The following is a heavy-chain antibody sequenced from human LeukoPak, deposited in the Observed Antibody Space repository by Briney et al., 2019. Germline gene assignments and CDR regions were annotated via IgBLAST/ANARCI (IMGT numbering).Heavy chain of an antibody. V-gene: IGHV3-21*04. CDR1: GFTFSSYN. J-gene: IGHJ4*02. Sequence: GGSLRLSCAASGFTFSSYNMNWVRQAPGKGLEWVSSISSSSSYIYYADSVRGRFTISRDNAKNSLYLQMNSLRAEDTAVYYCARHNMAAAGTTFDYWGQGTLVTVSS. CDR2: ISSSSSYI. CDR3: ARHNMAAAGTTFDY. D-gene: IGHD6-13*01.